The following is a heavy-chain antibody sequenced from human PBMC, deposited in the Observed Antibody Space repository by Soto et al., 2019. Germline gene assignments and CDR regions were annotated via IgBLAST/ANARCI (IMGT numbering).Heavy chain of an antibody. V-gene: IGHV4-30-2*01. CDR1: GGSISSGGYS. D-gene: IGHD4-17*01. CDR3: VRLTLRWFDP. Sequence: SETLSLTCAVSGGSISSGGYSWSWIRQPPGKGLEWIGYIYHSGSTYYNPSLKSRVTISVDRSKNQFSLKLSSVTAADTAVYYCVRLTLRWFDPWGQGTLVTVS. CDR2: IYHSGST. J-gene: IGHJ5*02.